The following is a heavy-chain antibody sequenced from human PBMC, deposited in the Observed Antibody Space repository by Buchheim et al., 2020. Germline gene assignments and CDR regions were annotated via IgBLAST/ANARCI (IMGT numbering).Heavy chain of an antibody. V-gene: IGHV3-23*01. CDR1: GFMFSSYG. Sequence: EVQLLESGGGLVQPGGSLRLSCAASGFMFSSYGMSWVRQGPGKGLEWVSSISGSGGSTYNADSVKGRFTICRDNSKNTLYLQMNSLRAEDTAVYYCAKDRFGDQPYNWFDPWGQGTL. CDR3: AKDRFGDQPYNWFDP. D-gene: IGHD3-10*01. J-gene: IGHJ5*02. CDR2: ISGSGGST.